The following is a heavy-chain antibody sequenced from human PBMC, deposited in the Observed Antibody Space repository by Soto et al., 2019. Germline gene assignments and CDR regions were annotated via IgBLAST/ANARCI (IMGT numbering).Heavy chain of an antibody. V-gene: IGHV3-21*01. Sequence: GSLRLSCAASGFTFSSYSMNWVRQAPGKGLEWVSSISSSSSYIYYADSVKGRFTISRDNAKNSLYLQMNSLRAEDTAVYYCARITEYCSGGSCYPDFDYWGQGTLVTVSS. J-gene: IGHJ4*02. D-gene: IGHD2-15*01. CDR3: ARITEYCSGGSCYPDFDY. CDR1: GFTFSSYS. CDR2: ISSSSSYI.